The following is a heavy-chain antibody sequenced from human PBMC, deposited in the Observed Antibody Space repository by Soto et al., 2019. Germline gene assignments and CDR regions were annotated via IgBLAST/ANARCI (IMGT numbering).Heavy chain of an antibody. Sequence: ASVKVSCKASGYTFTSYGISWVRQARGQRLEWIGWIVVGSGNTNYAQKFQERVTITRDMSTSTAYMELSSLRSEDTAVYYCATAPLYSSSWWLDYWGQGTLVTVSS. J-gene: IGHJ4*02. CDR3: ATAPLYSSSWWLDY. CDR1: GYTFTSYG. CDR2: IVVGSGNT. V-gene: IGHV1-58*02. D-gene: IGHD6-13*01.